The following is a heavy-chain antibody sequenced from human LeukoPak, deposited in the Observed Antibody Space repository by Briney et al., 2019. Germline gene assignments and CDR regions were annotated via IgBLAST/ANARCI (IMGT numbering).Heavy chain of an antibody. D-gene: IGHD3-22*01. CDR1: GGSISSGDYY. CDR2: IYYSGST. V-gene: IGHV4-31*03. CDR3: AREGYDSSYYYYLDY. J-gene: IGHJ4*02. Sequence: SQTLSLTCTVSGGSISSGDYYWSWIRQHPGKGLEWIGNIYYSGSTYYNPSLKSRVTISVDTSKSQLSLKLSSVTAADTAVYYCAREGYDSSYYYYLDYWGQGTLVTVSS.